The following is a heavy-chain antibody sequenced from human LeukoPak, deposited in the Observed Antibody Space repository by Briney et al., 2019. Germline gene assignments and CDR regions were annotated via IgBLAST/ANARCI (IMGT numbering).Heavy chain of an antibody. Sequence: PSETLSLTCAVSGYSISSSNWWGWIRQPPGKGLEWIGYIYYSGSIYYNPSLKSRVTMSVDTSKNQFSLKLSSVTAVDTAVYYCARDGTSGSYSYYYYYMDVWGKGTTVTVSS. CDR2: IYYSGSI. D-gene: IGHD1-26*01. CDR3: ARDGTSGSYSYYYYYMDV. J-gene: IGHJ6*03. CDR1: GYSISSSNW. V-gene: IGHV4-28*03.